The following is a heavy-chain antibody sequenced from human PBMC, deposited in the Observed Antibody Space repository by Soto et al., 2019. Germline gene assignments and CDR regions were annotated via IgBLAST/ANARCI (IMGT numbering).Heavy chain of an antibody. V-gene: IGHV1-3*01. J-gene: IGHJ4*02. D-gene: IGHD3-10*01. Sequence: ASVKVSCKASGYTFTSYAMHWVRQAPGQRLEWMGWINAGNGNTKYSQKFQGRVTITRDTSASTAYMELSSLRSEDTAVYYCAGVCVGGKSGGFDDWGQGTLVTVSS. CDR1: GYTFTSYA. CDR3: AGVCVGGKSGGFDD. CDR2: INAGNGNT.